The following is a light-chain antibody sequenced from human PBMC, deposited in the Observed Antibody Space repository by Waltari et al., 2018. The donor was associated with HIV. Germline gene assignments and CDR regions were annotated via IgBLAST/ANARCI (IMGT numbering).Light chain of an antibody. CDR3: QVWDTSSDRVV. V-gene: IGLV3-21*02. CDR2: DDS. CDR1: NIGSKS. Sequence: PPSVSVAPGQTARITCGGNNIGSKSVHWYQQKADQAPVLVVYDDSDRPSGIPERFSGSNSGNTATLTISRVDAGDEADYYCQVWDTSSDRVVFGGGTKLTVL. J-gene: IGLJ2*01.